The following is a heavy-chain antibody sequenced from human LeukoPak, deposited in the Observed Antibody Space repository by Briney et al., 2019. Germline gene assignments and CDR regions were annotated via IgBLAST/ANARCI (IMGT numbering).Heavy chain of an antibody. CDR1: GGSFSGYY. CDR3: ARSLYYYDSSGYSDY. V-gene: IGHV4-34*01. J-gene: IGHJ4*02. Sequence: SETLSLTCAVYGGSFSGYYWSWIRQPPGKGLEWIGEINHSGSTNYNPSFKSRVTISVDTSKNQFSLKLSSVTAADTAVYYCARSLYYYDSSGYSDYWGQGTLVTVSS. CDR2: INHSGST. D-gene: IGHD3-22*01.